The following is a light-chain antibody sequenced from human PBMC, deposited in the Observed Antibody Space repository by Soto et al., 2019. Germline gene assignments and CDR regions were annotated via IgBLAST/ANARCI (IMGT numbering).Light chain of an antibody. V-gene: IGLV2-23*01. CDR1: SSEVGSYNL. J-gene: IGLJ3*02. CDR3: CSYAGSRSVWV. CDR2: EGS. Sequence: QSALTQPASVSGSPGQSISISCTGTSSEVGSYNLVSWYQQHPGKAPKLMIYEGSKRPSGVSNRFSASKCGDTASLTISGLQAEDEAEYYCCSYAGSRSVWVFGGGTKLTVL.